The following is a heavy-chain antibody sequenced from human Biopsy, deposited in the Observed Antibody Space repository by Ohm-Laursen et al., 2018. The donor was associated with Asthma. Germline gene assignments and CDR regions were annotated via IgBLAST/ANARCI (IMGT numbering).Heavy chain of an antibody. J-gene: IGHJ4*02. CDR3: ARIPRRSGSYFVDY. Sequence: TLSLTCTVSGDSITSGGCCWNWIRQHPGKGLEWIGYIHHSGTSYFNPSLKSRDSFSRDTSKNQFSLRLSSVTAADTAMYYCARIPRRSGSYFVDYWGQGTLVTVSS. V-gene: IGHV4-31*03. CDR2: IHHSGTS. CDR1: GDSITSGGCC. D-gene: IGHD3-22*01.